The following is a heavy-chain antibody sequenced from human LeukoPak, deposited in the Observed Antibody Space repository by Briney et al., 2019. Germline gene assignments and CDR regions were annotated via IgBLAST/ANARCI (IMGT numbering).Heavy chain of an antibody. CDR1: GGSISSSSYY. D-gene: IGHD6-19*01. CDR3: ARVIAVAGAKPPPHYYYYYMDV. J-gene: IGHJ6*03. Sequence: SETLSLTCTVSGGSISSSSYYWGWIRQPPGKGLEWIGSIYYSGSTYYNPSLKSRVTISVDTSKNQFSLKLSSVTAADTAVYYCARVIAVAGAKPPPHYYYYYMDVWGKGTTVTVSS. CDR2: IYYSGST. V-gene: IGHV4-39*07.